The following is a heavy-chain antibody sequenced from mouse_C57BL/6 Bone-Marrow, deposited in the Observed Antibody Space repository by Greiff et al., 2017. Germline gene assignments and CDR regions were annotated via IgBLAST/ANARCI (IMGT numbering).Heavy chain of an antibody. D-gene: IGHD1-1*01. Sequence: EVKVVESGGGLVKPGGSLKLSCAASGFTFSSYAMSWVRQTPEKRLEWVATISDGGSYTYYPDNVKGRFTISRDKAKNNLYLQMSHLKSEDTAMYYWARDWMTTVVANYAMDYWGQRTSVTVAS. J-gene: IGHJ4*01. CDR2: ISDGGSYT. CDR1: GFTFSSYA. V-gene: IGHV5-4*01. CDR3: ARDWMTTVVANYAMDY.